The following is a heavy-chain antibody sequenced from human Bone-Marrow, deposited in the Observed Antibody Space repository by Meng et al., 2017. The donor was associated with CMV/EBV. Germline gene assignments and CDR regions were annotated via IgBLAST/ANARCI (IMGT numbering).Heavy chain of an antibody. J-gene: IGHJ4*02. CDR3: ARDGVGYGAYWYFDY. Sequence: GESLKISCAASGFTFSSYEMNWVRQAPGKGLEWTSYISSSGSMKYYADSVKGRFIISRDNAKNSLFLQMNSLIAEDTAIYYCARDGVGYGAYWYFDYWGEGTLVTVSS. CDR2: ISSSGSMK. CDR1: GFTFSSYE. V-gene: IGHV3-48*03. D-gene: IGHD5-12*01.